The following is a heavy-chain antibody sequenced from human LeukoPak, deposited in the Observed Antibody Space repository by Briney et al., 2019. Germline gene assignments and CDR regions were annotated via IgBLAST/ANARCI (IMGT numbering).Heavy chain of an antibody. CDR3: ARVVVDTGMQVDAFDI. D-gene: IGHD2-21*01. Sequence: GGSLSLSCRASGFTVSNYYMGWIRQPPGKSLEWVSNIYSGGSTYYADSVRGRFTVSRDNSKNTLYFQMDSLTTEDTAVYYCARVVVDTGMQVDAFDIWGQGTLVTVSS. V-gene: IGHV3-66*02. CDR2: IYSGGST. CDR1: GFTVSNYY. J-gene: IGHJ3*02.